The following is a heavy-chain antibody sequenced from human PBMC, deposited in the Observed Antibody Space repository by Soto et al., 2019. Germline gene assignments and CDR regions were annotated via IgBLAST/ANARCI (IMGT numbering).Heavy chain of an antibody. CDR1: GGSISSYY. CDR2: IYYSGST. J-gene: IGHJ3*02. Sequence: PSETLSLTCTVSGGSISSYYWSWIRQPPGKGLEWIGYIYYSGSTNYNPSLKSRDNISVDTSKNQISLKMSSVTDADMAEYYSARHYDITMVPPFLTPAFDIWGQGTMVTVSS. V-gene: IGHV4-59*08. D-gene: IGHD3-10*01. CDR3: ARHYDITMVPPFLTPAFDI.